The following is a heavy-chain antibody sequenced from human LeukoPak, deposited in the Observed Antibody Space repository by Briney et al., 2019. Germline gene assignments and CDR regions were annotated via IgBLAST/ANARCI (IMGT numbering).Heavy chain of an antibody. J-gene: IGHJ4*02. CDR2: IYISGST. Sequence: GSLRLSCAASGFTFSSYYWSWIRQPAGKGLEWIGRIYISGSTNYNPSLKSRVTMSVDTSKNQFSLKLSSVTAADTAVYYCARDRGTWNDDGFDYWGQGTLVAVSS. V-gene: IGHV4-4*07. CDR1: GFTFSSYY. D-gene: IGHD1-1*01. CDR3: ARDRGTWNDDGFDY.